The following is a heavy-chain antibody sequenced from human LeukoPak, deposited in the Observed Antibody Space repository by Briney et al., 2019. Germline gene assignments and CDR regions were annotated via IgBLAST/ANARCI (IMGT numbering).Heavy chain of an antibody. J-gene: IGHJ4*02. D-gene: IGHD3-10*01. CDR3: AREHYGSGSYFDY. CDR1: GVSISSSSYY. CDR2: IYYSGST. Sequence: TTSETLSLTCTVSGVSISSSSYYWGWIRQPPGKGLEWIGSIYYSGSTYYNPSLKSRVTISVDTSKNQFSLKLSSVTAADTAVYYCAREHYGSGSYFDYWGQGTLVTVSS. V-gene: IGHV4-39*07.